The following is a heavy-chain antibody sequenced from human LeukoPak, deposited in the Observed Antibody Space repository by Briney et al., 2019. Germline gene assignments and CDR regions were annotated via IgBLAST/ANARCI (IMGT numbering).Heavy chain of an antibody. CDR1: GGSISSYY. CDR3: ARMLLGYCSSTSCYGYYYYYMEV. V-gene: IGHV4-59*01. Sequence: SETLSLTCSVSGGSISSYYWSWIRRPPGKVLEWVGYIYYSGSPNHNPPLKSRVTISVDTSKNEFSLKLSSVTAADTAVYYCARMLLGYCSSTSCYGYYYYYMEVWGKGTTVTVSS. D-gene: IGHD2-2*01. CDR2: IYYSGSP. J-gene: IGHJ6*03.